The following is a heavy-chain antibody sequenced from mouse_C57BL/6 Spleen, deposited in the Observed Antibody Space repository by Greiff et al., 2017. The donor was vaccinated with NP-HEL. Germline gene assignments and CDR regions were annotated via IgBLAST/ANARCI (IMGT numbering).Heavy chain of an antibody. CDR1: GFTFTDYY. J-gene: IGHJ3*01. Sequence: EVQVVESGGGLVQPGGSLSLSCAASGFTFTDYYMSWVRQPPGKALEWLGFIRNKANGYTTEYSASVKGLFTISRDNSQSILYLQMNALRAEDSATYYCARYDWEFAYWGQGTLVTVSA. CDR2: IRNKANGYTT. D-gene: IGHD4-1*01. V-gene: IGHV7-3*01. CDR3: ARYDWEFAY.